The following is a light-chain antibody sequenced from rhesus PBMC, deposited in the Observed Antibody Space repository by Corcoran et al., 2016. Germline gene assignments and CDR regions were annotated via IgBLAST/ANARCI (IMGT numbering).Light chain of an antibody. Sequence: DIQMTQSPSSLSASVGDRVTITCRASENVNNYLHWYQQQPGKAPKLLSYKASTLQSGVPSRFSGSGAGTDFTLTISSLQPEDVATYYCQHSYGTPFTFGPGTKLDIK. CDR2: KAS. CDR3: QHSYGTPFT. V-gene: IGKV1-74*01. J-gene: IGKJ3*01. CDR1: ENVNNY.